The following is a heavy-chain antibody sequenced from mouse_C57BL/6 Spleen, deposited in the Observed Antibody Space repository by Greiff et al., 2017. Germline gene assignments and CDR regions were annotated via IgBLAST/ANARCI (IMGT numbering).Heavy chain of an antibody. CDR1: GYAFSSSW. D-gene: IGHD2-5*01. V-gene: IGHV1-82*01. CDR3: ARALSTCLYYSNLDYAMDY. J-gene: IGHJ4*01. Sequence: QVQLQQSGPELVKPGASVKISCKASGYAFSSSWMNWVKQRPGKGLEWIGRIYPGDGDTNYNGKFKGKATLTADKSSSTAYMKLSSLTSEVSAVYFCARALSTCLYYSNLDYAMDYWGQGTSVTVSS. CDR2: IYPGDGDT.